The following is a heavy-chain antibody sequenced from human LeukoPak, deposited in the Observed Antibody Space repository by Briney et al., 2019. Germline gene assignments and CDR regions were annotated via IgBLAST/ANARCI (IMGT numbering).Heavy chain of an antibody. D-gene: IGHD3-22*01. J-gene: IGHJ4*02. CDR3: ARGLVVVINQYYSDY. V-gene: IGHV4-31*03. Sequence: SETLSLTCTVSGGSISSGGYYWSWIRQHPGKGLEWIGYIYYSGSTYYNPSLKSRVTISVDTSKNQFSLKLSSVTAADTAVYYCARGLVVVINQYYSDYWGQGTLVTVSS. CDR1: GGSISSGGYY. CDR2: IYYSGST.